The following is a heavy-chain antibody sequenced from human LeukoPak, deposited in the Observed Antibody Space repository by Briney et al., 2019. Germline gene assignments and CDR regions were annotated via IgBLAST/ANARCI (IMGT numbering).Heavy chain of an antibody. Sequence: TGGSLRLSCAASGFTFSSYSMNWVRQAPGKGLEWVSSISSSSSYIDYADSVKGRFTISRDNAKNSLYLQMNSLRAEDTAVYYCARVGPGYWGQGTLVTVSS. CDR3: ARVGPGY. J-gene: IGHJ4*02. V-gene: IGHV3-21*01. CDR2: ISSSSSYI. CDR1: GFTFSSYS.